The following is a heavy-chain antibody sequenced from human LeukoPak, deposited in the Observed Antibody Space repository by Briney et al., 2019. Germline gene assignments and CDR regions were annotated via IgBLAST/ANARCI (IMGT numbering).Heavy chain of an antibody. CDR2: IYTSGST. CDR3: AREQSAWSSSRNDY. Sequence: SQTLSLTCTVSGGSISSGGYYWSWIRQPAGKGLEWIGRIYTSGSTNYNPSLKSRVTMSVDTSKNQFSLKLSSVTAADTAVYYCAREQSAWSSSRNDYWGQGTLVTVSS. D-gene: IGHD6-13*01. V-gene: IGHV4-61*02. J-gene: IGHJ4*02. CDR1: GGSISSGGYY.